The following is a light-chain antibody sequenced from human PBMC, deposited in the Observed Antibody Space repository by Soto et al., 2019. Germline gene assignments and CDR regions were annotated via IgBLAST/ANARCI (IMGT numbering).Light chain of an antibody. CDR2: GAS. V-gene: IGKV3-15*01. Sequence: EIVLTQSPATLSVSPGERVTLSCRASQSVDISLAWYQQKPGQAPRLLIYGASTRATDMPGTFSGRGSGTEFTLTISSLEPEDFAVYYCQQRSNWPLTFGGGTKVDIK. CDR3: QQRSNWPLT. J-gene: IGKJ4*01. CDR1: QSVDIS.